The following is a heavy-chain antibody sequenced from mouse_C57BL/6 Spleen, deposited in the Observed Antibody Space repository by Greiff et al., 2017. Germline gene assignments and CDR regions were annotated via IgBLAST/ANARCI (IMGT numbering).Heavy chain of an antibody. J-gene: IGHJ2*01. V-gene: IGHV1-52*01. CDR3: ARPYGYDMGYYLDY. CDR2: IDPSDSET. D-gene: IGHD2-2*01. CDR1: GYTFTSYW. Sequence: QVQLQQPGAELVRPGSSVKLSCKASGYTFTSYWMHWVKQRPIQGLEWIGNIDPSDSETHYNQKFKDKATLTVDKSSSTAYMQLSSLTSEDSAVHYCARPYGYDMGYYLDYWGQGTTLTVSS.